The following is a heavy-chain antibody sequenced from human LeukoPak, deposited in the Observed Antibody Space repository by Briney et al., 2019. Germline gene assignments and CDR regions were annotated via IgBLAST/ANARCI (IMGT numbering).Heavy chain of an antibody. D-gene: IGHD3-22*01. Sequence: PSAPLSLTCTFSDASIRTNTYYWGWIREPPGKGLGWIGSIYYSGNNYYNLSLKSRVTISVDTSKKQFSLKLSSVTAADTAVYYCARLSPFGYYDSSGYPFDYWGQGTLVTVSS. CDR3: ARLSPFGYYDSSGYPFDY. J-gene: IGHJ4*02. V-gene: IGHV4-39*01. CDR2: IYYSGNN. CDR1: DASIRTNTYY.